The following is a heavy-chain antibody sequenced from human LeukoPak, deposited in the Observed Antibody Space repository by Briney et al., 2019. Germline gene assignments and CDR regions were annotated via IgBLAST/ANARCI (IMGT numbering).Heavy chain of an antibody. J-gene: IGHJ4*02. V-gene: IGHV3-74*01. CDR3: VSFYETH. Sequence: GGSLRLSCAASGNYWMHWVRQAPGKGLVWVSHINSDGSWTSYADSVKGRFTISKDNAKNTVYLQMNNLRAEDTAVYYCVSFYETHWGRGTLVTVSS. CDR2: INSDGSWT. CDR1: GNYW. D-gene: IGHD2-2*01.